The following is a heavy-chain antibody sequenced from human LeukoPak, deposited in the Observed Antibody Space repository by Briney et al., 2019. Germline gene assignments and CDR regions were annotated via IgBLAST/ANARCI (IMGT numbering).Heavy chain of an antibody. V-gene: IGHV1-18*01. Sequence: GASVKVSCKASGYTFTSYGISWVRQAPGQGLEWMGWISAYNGNTNYAQKLQGRVTMTTDTSTSTAYMELRSLRSDDTAVYYCARSLGDTAMGLYYYYYYMDVWGKGTTVTVSS. D-gene: IGHD5-18*01. CDR2: ISAYNGNT. CDR1: GYTFTSYG. CDR3: ARSLGDTAMGLYYYYYYMDV. J-gene: IGHJ6*03.